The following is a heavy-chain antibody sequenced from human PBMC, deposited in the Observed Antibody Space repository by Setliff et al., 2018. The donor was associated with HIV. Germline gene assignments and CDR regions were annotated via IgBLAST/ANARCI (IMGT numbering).Heavy chain of an antibody. Sequence: SLRPSCAASGFTFDDYAMHWVRQAPGKGLEWVSGISWNSGSIGYADSVKGRFTISRDNAKNSLYLQMNSLRAEDTALYYCAKDKAYGYYYGMDVWGQGTTVTVSS. CDR1: GFTFDDYA. CDR3: AKDKAYGYYYGMDV. V-gene: IGHV3-9*01. CDR2: ISWNSGSI. D-gene: IGHD3-10*01. J-gene: IGHJ6*02.